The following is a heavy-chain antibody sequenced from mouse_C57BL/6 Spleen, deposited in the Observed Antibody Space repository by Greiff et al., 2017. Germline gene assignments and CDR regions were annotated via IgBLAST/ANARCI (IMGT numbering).Heavy chain of an antibody. CDR2: ISYDGSN. J-gene: IGHJ3*01. V-gene: IGHV3-6*01. Sequence: EVKLQESGPGLVKPSQSLSLTCSVTGYSITSGYYWNWIRQFPGNKLEWMGYISYDGSNNYNPSLKNRISITRDTSKNQFFLKLNSVTTEDTATYYCARNYYGSMFAYWGQGTLVTVSA. D-gene: IGHD1-1*01. CDR1: GYSITSGYY. CDR3: ARNYYGSMFAY.